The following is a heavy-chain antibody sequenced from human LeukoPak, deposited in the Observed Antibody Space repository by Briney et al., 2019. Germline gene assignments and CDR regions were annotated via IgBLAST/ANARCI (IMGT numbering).Heavy chain of an antibody. CDR2: IYYSGST. Sequence: SQTLSLTCTVSGGSISSSSYYWGWIRQPPGKGREWIGSIYYSGSTYYNPSLKSRVTISVDTSKNQFSLKLSSVTAADTAVYYCARHLYCSSTSCYFGAFDIWGQGTMVTVSS. J-gene: IGHJ3*02. V-gene: IGHV4-39*01. CDR3: ARHLYCSSTSCYFGAFDI. CDR1: GGSISSSSYY. D-gene: IGHD2-2*01.